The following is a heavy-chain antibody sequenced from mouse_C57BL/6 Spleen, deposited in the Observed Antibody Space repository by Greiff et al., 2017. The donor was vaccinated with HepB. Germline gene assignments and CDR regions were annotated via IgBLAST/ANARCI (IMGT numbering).Heavy chain of an antibody. CDR1: GYTFTSYW. CDR2: IHPSDSDT. J-gene: IGHJ4*01. V-gene: IGHV1-74*01. Sequence: VKLQQPGAELVKPGASVKVSCKASGYTFTSYWMHWVKQRPGQGLEWIGRIHPSDSDTNYNQKFKGKATLTVDKSSSTAYMQLSSLTSEDSAVYYCAMGYGNYVGVMDYWGQGTSVTVSS. CDR3: AMGYGNYVGVMDY. D-gene: IGHD2-10*02.